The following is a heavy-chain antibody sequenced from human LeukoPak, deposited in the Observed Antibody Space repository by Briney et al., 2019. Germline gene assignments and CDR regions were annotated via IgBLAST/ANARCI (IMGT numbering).Heavy chain of an antibody. Sequence: GGSLRLSCAASGFTFSSYWMSWVRQAPGMGLEWVANIKQDGSEKYYVDSVKGRFTISRDNAKNSLYLQMNSLRAEDTAVYYCARDLQYYDSSGYPDYWGQGTLVTVSS. CDR3: ARDLQYYDSSGYPDY. D-gene: IGHD3-22*01. CDR1: GFTFSSYW. J-gene: IGHJ4*02. CDR2: IKQDGSEK. V-gene: IGHV3-7*01.